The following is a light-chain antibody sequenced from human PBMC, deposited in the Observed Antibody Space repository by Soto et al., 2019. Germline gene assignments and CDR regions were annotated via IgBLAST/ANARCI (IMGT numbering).Light chain of an antibody. J-gene: IGLJ1*01. CDR1: KNDIGVYDF. CDR2: EVV. CDR3: KSYDGSNTYV. Sequence: QSVLTQPPSASGSPGQSVTISCTGTKNDIGVYDFVSWYQHHPGKAPRLIIYEVVQRPSGVPDRFSGSKPGNTASLTVSGLQAADEAHYFCKSYDGSNTYVFGSGTKVTVL. V-gene: IGLV2-8*01.